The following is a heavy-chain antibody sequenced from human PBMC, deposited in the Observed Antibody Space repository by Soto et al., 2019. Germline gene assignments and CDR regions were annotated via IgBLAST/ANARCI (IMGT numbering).Heavy chain of an antibody. J-gene: IGHJ4*02. CDR1: GGPISGYY. V-gene: IGHV4-59*13. CDR2: IYPGGST. Sequence: PXETRSLTCTVAGGPISGYYWSYIRQSPGKGLDCIGYIYPGGSTNYNPSLKSRVTTSVDTSKSQFSLKLSSVIAADTAVYSCARGIGDVHSDYWRQGTVVTVSS. CDR3: ARGIGDVHSDY. D-gene: IGHD3-16*01.